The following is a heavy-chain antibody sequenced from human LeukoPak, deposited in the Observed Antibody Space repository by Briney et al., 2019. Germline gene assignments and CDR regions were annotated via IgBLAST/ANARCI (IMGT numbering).Heavy chain of an antibody. CDR3: AKDKGAVDGYYMDV. Sequence: PGGSLRLSCAAAGFTFDDYAMHSVRHAPGKGLECVSGISWNSGSIVYADSVKGRLTIARDNAKNSLYLQMNSLRAEDMALYYCAKDKGAVDGYYMDVWGKGTTVTVSS. CDR2: ISWNSGSI. V-gene: IGHV3-9*03. J-gene: IGHJ6*03. CDR1: GFTFDDYA. D-gene: IGHD6-19*01.